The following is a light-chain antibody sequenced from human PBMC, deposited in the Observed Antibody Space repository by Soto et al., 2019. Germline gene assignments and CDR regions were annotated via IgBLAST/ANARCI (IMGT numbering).Light chain of an antibody. CDR1: QSILNRSNNKNY. J-gene: IGKJ1*01. CDR2: WAS. Sequence: DIVMTQPPDSLAVSLGERATINCKSSQSILNRSNNKNYLTWYQQKPGQPPKLLIYWASTRESGVSDRFSGSGSGTDFTLTISSLQAEDVAVYYCQQYYKSKWTFGQETKVEIK. CDR3: QQYYKSKWT. V-gene: IGKV4-1*01.